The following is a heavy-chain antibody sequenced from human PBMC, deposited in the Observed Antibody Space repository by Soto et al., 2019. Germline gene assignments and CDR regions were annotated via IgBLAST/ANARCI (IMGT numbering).Heavy chain of an antibody. CDR1: GGSISSYF. J-gene: IGHJ4*02. V-gene: IGHV4-59*08. CDR3: ARRGYSNYHFDY. Sequence: SETLSLTCTFSGGSISSYFWSWIRQPPGKGLEWIGYIYYSGSTTYNPSLKSRVTISVDTSKNQFSLKLSSVTAADTAVYFCARRGYSNYHFDYWGQGTLVTVSS. CDR2: IYYSGST. D-gene: IGHD4-4*01.